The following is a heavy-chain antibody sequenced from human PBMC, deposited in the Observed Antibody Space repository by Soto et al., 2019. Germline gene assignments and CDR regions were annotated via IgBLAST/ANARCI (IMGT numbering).Heavy chain of an antibody. D-gene: IGHD6-19*01. Sequence: GGSRRLSCAASGFTFSSYWMHWVRQAPGKGLVWVSRINSDGSSTSYADSVKGRFTISRDNAKNTLYLQMNSLRAEDTAMYYCARCTVDTIVTSGWCHYIDPWGQGTLVTVSS. CDR3: ARCTVDTIVTSGWCHYIDP. V-gene: IGHV3-74*01. J-gene: IGHJ5*02. CDR1: GFTFSSYW. CDR2: INSDGSST.